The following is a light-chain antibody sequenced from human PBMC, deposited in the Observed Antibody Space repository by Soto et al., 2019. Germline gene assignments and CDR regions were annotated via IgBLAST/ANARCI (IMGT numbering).Light chain of an antibody. V-gene: IGKV3-20*01. CDR1: QSVSNNY. CDR3: QQYGSSGT. J-gene: IGKJ1*01. Sequence: EIVLTQSPATLALSPGEIATLSCRASQSVSNNYLAWYQQKPGQAPRLLIYGASNRATGIPDRFSGSGSGTDFTLTISRLEPEDFAVYYGQQYGSSGTFGQGTKVDIK. CDR2: GAS.